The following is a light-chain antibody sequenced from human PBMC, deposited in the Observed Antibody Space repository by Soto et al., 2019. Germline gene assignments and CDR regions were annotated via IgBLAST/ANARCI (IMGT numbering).Light chain of an antibody. CDR3: CSYAGSSTFVV. CDR2: EGS. Sequence: QSVLTQPASVSGSPGQSTTISCTGTSSDVGSYNLVSWYQQHPGKAPKLMIYEGSKRPSGVSNRFSGSKSGNTASLTISGLQAEDEADYYCCSYAGSSTFVVFGGRTKLTVL. V-gene: IGLV2-23*03. CDR1: SSDVGSYNL. J-gene: IGLJ2*01.